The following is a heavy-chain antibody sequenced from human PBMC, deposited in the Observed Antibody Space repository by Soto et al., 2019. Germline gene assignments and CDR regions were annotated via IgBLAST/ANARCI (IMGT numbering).Heavy chain of an antibody. J-gene: IGHJ6*03. CDR1: GYTLTELS. CDR3: ATLVRAIAAAGTNYYYYYMYV. CDR2: FDPEDGET. D-gene: IGHD6-13*01. Sequence: ASVKVSCKVSGYTLTELSMHWVRQAPGKGLEWMGGFDPEDGETIYAQKFQGRVTMTEDTSTDTAYMELSSLRSEDTAVYYCATLVRAIAAAGTNYYYYYMYVWGKGTTVTVSS. V-gene: IGHV1-24*01.